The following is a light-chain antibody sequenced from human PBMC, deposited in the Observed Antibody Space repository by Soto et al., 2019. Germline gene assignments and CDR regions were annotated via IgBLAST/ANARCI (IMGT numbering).Light chain of an antibody. J-gene: IGKJ2*01. CDR3: MQAEYWPPVT. CDR1: QSLLYSDGNNY. CDR2: GAS. V-gene: IGKV2-30*01. Sequence: DVVMTQSPLSLPVTLGEPASISCRSSQSLLYSDGNNYLDWFHQRPGQSPRRLIYGASHRDTGVPDRFTGSGSGTDFTLKIRRVEAEDVGVYYCMQAEYWPPVTFGQGTKLEIK.